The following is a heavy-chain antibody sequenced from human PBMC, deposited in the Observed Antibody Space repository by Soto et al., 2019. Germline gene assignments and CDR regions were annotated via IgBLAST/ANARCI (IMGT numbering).Heavy chain of an antibody. V-gene: IGHV4-4*02. D-gene: IGHD2-15*01. Sequence: QVQLQESGPGLVKPSETLSLTCAVSGGSVSGDDWWSWVRQPPEKGLEWIGEIYQSGTTNYNPSRNSRVTISLDKSKTQLSLKLTSLTAADTAVYYCARGSGWRVDPWGQGTLVTVSS. J-gene: IGHJ5*02. CDR3: ARGSGWRVDP. CDR2: IYQSGTT. CDR1: GGSVSGDDW.